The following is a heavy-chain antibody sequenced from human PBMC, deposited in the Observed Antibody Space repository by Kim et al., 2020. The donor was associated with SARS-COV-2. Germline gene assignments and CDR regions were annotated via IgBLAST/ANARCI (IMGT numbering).Heavy chain of an antibody. CDR2: INTNTGNP. V-gene: IGHV7-4-1*02. Sequence: ASVKVSCKASGYTFTSYAMNWVRQAPGQGLEWMGWINTNTGNPTYAQGFTGRFVFSLDTSVSTAYLQISSLKAEDTAVYYCARGGIAAAGTAMNYYYYYGIDVWGQGPTVTVSS. CDR3: ARGGIAAAGTAMNYYYYYGIDV. D-gene: IGHD6-13*01. CDR1: GYTFTSYA. J-gene: IGHJ6*02.